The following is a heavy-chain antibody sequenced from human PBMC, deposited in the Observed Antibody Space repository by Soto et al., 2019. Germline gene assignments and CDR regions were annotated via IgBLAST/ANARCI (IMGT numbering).Heavy chain of an antibody. CDR2: FYASGYT. J-gene: IGHJ4*02. Sequence: SETLSLTCAVSGGSISNYYWSWIRQPAGKGLEWIGRFYASGYTNYNPSLKSRVTMSLDISKNQFSLRLSSVTAADTAVYYCARGNQVAMSDYWRQGTLVTVSS. CDR3: ARGNQVAMSDY. V-gene: IGHV4-4*07. CDR1: GGSISNYY.